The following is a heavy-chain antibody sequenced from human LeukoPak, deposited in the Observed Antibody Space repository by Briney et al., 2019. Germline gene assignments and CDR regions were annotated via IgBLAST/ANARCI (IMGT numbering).Heavy chain of an antibody. CDR1: GFTFSVYG. D-gene: IGHD6-13*01. CDR3: AKAAVYSRNWTPFDD. CDR2: LSGDETCI. J-gene: IGHJ4*02. V-gene: IGHV3-30*18. Sequence: GGSLRLSCAASGFTFSVYGMHWVRQAPGKGLEWVALLSGDETCIDYTDSVKGRFTISRDTSKNTLFLQMNSLRADDTAIYYCAKAAVYSRNWTPFDDWGQGTLVTVSS.